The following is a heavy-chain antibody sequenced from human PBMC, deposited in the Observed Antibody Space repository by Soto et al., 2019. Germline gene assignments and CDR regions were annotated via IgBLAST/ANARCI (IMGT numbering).Heavy chain of an antibody. CDR2: ISGSGSST. CDR1: GFTFSNYA. CDR3: AKNPLKGWNYGSGSYVDY. V-gene: IGHV3-23*01. D-gene: IGHD3-10*01. J-gene: IGHJ4*02. Sequence: EVQLLESGGDLVQPGGSLRLSCAASGFTFSNYAMSWVRQVPGKGLEWVSTISGSGSSTYYTDSVKGRFTISRDNSKNTQYLQMNSLRAEDTAVYYWAKNPLKGWNYGSGSYVDYWGQGTLGTVSS.